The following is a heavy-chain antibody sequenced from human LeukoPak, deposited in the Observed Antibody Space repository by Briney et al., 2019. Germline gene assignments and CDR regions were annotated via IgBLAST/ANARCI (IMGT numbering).Heavy chain of an antibody. V-gene: IGHV4-61*08. CDR3: ARDARLKYCSGGSCFFDP. CDR1: GVSVSSGGYY. CDR2: MYCSGST. J-gene: IGHJ5*02. Sequence: SETLSLSCTVSGVSVSSGGYYWSWMRQRRGKGLEWVGCMYCSGSTNYNPSLKSRVTISVDTSKNQFSLKLSSVTAADTAVYYCARDARLKYCSGGSCFFDPWGQGTLVTVSS. D-gene: IGHD2-15*01.